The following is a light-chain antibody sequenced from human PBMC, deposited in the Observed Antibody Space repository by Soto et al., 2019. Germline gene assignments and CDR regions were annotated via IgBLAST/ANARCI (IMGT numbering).Light chain of an antibody. Sequence: VLTQPRSVSGSPGQSVAISCTGSSSDVGGYNYVSWYQQHPGKAPKVMIYDVSKRPSGVPDRFSGSKSGDTASLTITGLQAEDEADYYCCSYAGGPYVFGTGTKVTV. CDR2: DVS. CDR3: CSYAGGPYV. CDR1: SSDVGGYNY. J-gene: IGLJ1*01. V-gene: IGLV2-11*01.